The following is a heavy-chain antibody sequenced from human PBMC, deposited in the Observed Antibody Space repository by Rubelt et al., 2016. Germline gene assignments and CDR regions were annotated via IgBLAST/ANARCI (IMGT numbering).Heavy chain of an antibody. CDR1: GGSFSGYY. J-gene: IGHJ3*02. D-gene: IGHD1-26*01. CDR2: INHSGST. V-gene: IGHV4-34*01. Sequence: QVQLQQWGAGLLKPSETLSLTCAVYGGSFSGYYWSWIRQPPGKGLEWIGEINHSGSTNYNPSLKSRVTISVDTSKNQFSLKRGSGTAADTAVYYCARAPLGGIHAFDIWGQGTMVTVSS. CDR3: ARAPLGGIHAFDI.